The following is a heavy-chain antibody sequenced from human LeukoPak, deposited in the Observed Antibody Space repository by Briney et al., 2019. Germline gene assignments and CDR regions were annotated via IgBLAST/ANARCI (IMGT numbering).Heavy chain of an antibody. CDR1: GFTFSDYY. CDR3: ARDSHRWLQRGVTFDY. Sequence: GGSLRLSCAASGFTFSDYYMSWIRQAPGKGLEWVSYISSSGSTIYYADSVKGRFTISRDNAKNSLYLQMNSPRAEDTAVYYCARDSHRWLQRGVTFDYWGQGTLVTVSS. D-gene: IGHD5-24*01. CDR2: ISSSGSTI. J-gene: IGHJ4*02. V-gene: IGHV3-11*01.